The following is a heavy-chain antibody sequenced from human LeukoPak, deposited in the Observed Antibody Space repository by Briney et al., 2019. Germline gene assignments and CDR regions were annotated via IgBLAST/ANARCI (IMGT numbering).Heavy chain of an antibody. CDR1: GGSISSYY. J-gene: IGHJ4*02. Sequence: SETLSLTYTVSGGSISSYYWSWIRQPAGKGLEWIGRIYTSGSTNYNPSLKSRVTMSVDTSKNQFSLKLSSVTAADTAVYYCARDVYARDSSSWFDYWGQGTLVTVSS. V-gene: IGHV4-4*07. D-gene: IGHD6-13*01. CDR2: IYTSGST. CDR3: ARDVYARDSSSWFDY.